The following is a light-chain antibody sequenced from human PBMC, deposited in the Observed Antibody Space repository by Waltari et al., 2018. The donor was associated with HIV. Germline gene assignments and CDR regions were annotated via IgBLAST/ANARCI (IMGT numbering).Light chain of an antibody. CDR2: GAS. V-gene: IGKV3-15*01. J-gene: IGKJ1*01. CDR3: QQYNNWPQTWPPGT. Sequence: EVVMTQSPATVSVSPGERATLSCRASQSLSSNLAWYQQKPGQAPRLLIYGASTRAIGVPARFSGSGSGTEFTRTISSLQSEDFGVYYCQQYNNWPQTWPPGTFGQGTKVEIK. CDR1: QSLSSN.